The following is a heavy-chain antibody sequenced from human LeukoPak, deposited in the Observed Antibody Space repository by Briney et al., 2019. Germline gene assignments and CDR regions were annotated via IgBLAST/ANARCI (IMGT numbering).Heavy chain of an antibody. CDR1: GGSISSYY. CDR3: ARQWGIAVAGKDY. V-gene: IGHV4-59*05. J-gene: IGHJ4*02. Sequence: PSETLSLTCTVSGGSISSYYWSWIRQPAGKGLEWIGSIYYSGSTYYNPSLKSRVTISVDTSKNQFSLKLSSVTAADTAVYYCARQWGIAVAGKDYWGQGTLVTVSS. D-gene: IGHD6-19*01. CDR2: IYYSGST.